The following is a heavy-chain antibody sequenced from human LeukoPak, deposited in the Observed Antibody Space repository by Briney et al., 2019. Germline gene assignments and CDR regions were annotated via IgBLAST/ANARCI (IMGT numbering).Heavy chain of an antibody. CDR2: IRSKTYGETT. Sequence: GGSLRLSCTTSGFTFGDYAMSWFRQAPGKGLEWVGFIRSKTYGETTEYAASVQGRFTISRDDSKSIAYLQMNSLRSDDTAVYYCTRDPLLYGGNRLGYYYYAMDVWGQGTTVTVSS. CDR1: GFTFGDYA. J-gene: IGHJ6*02. V-gene: IGHV3-49*03. CDR3: TRDPLLYGGNRLGYYYYAMDV. D-gene: IGHD4/OR15-4a*01.